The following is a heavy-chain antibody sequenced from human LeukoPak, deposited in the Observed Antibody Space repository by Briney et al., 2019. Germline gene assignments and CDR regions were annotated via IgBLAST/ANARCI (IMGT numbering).Heavy chain of an antibody. CDR1: GGSFSGYY. CDR3: ARYGRYSGYADNWFDP. D-gene: IGHD5-12*01. CDR2: INHSGST. V-gene: IGHV4-34*01. Sequence: SETLSLTCAVYGGSFSGYYWSWMRQPPGKGLEWIGEINHSGSTNYNPSLKSRVTISVDTSKNQFSLKLSSVTVADTAVYYCARYGRYSGYADNWFDPWGQGTLVTVSS. J-gene: IGHJ5*02.